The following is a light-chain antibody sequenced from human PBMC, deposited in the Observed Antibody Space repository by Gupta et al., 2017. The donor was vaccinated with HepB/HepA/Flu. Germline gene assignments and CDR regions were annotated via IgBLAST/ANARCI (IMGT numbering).Light chain of an antibody. CDR1: SSDIGSYTR. V-gene: IGLV2-18*02. CDR2: EVD. CDR3: SSDTTSNTYV. J-gene: IGLJ1*01. Sequence: QSALTQPPSVSGSPGQSVTISCTGTSSDIGSYTRVSWYQQSPGTAPKLIIYEVDNRPAGVPARFSGSKSGNTASLTISGRQKEDEADYYCSSDTTSNTYVFGSGTKVTVL.